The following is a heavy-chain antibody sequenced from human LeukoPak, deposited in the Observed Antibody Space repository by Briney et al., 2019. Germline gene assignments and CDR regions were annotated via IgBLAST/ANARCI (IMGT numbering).Heavy chain of an antibody. CDR2: IYYSGST. D-gene: IGHD2-21*02. CDR3: ASNTATVFDY. V-gene: IGHV4-38-2*02. CDR1: GYSISSGYY. Sequence: PSETLSLTCTVSGYSISSGYYWGWIRQPLGKGLEWIGSIYYSGSTYYNPSLRSRVTISLEMSKHQFSLNLTSVTAADTAVYYCASNTATVFDYWGQGALVTVSS. J-gene: IGHJ4*02.